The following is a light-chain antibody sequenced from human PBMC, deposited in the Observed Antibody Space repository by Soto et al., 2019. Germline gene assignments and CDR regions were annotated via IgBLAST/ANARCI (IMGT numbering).Light chain of an antibody. CDR2: GAS. J-gene: IGKJ5*01. CDR1: QSVSNN. Sequence: EIVMTQSPATLSVSPGERATLSCRASQSVSNNLAWYQQKPGQAPRLLIYGASTRVTGIPPRFSGSGSGTEFTLTISSLQSEDYATYYCRQYDNWPTYFGQGTRLEIK. CDR3: RQYDNWPTY. V-gene: IGKV3-15*01.